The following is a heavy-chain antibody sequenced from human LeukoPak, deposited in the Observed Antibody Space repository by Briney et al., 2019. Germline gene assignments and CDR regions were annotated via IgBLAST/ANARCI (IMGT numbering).Heavy chain of an antibody. CDR2: IYYCGST. CDR3: ARDSVTIFAFDP. D-gene: IGHD3-3*01. CDR1: GGSISSYY. J-gene: IGHJ5*02. V-gene: IGHV4-59*01. Sequence: SETLSLTCTVSGGSISSYYWSWIRQPPGKGLEWIGYIYYCGSTNYNPSLKSRVTISVDTSKNQFSLKLSSVTAADTAVYYCARDSVTIFAFDPWGQGTLVTVSS.